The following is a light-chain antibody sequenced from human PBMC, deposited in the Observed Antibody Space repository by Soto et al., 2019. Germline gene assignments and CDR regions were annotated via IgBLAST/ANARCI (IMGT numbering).Light chain of an antibody. CDR1: SSDIGSYTR. CDR3: SSYTSFDTVI. Sequence: QSVLTQPPSVSGSPGLSVTISCTGSSSDIGSYTRVSWYQQPPASAPKLLIYEVTRRASGAPDRFSGSASGNTASLTISGVQAEDEADYYCSSYTSFDTVIFGGGTNLTVL. V-gene: IGLV2-18*02. CDR2: EVT. J-gene: IGLJ2*01.